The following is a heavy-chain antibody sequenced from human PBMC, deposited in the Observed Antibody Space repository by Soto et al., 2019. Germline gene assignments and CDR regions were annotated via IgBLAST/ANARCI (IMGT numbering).Heavy chain of an antibody. V-gene: IGHV4-34*01. D-gene: IGHD6-13*01. CDR1: GGSFSGYY. J-gene: IGHJ4*02. CDR3: ARESKAADGTYFDY. CDR2: INHSGST. Sequence: SETLSLTCAVYGGSFSGYYWSWIRQPPGKGLEWIGEINHSGSTNYNPSLKSRVTISVDTSKNQFSLKLSSVTAADTAVYYCARESKAADGTYFDYWGQGTLVTVSS.